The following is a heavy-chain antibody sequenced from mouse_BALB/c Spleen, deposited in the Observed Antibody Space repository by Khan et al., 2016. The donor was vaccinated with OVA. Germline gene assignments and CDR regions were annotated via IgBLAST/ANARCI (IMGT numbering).Heavy chain of an antibody. J-gene: IGHJ3*01. Sequence: QVQLQQSGAELVRPGVSVKISCKGSGYTFTDFTMHWVKQSHAKSLEWIGVISTYYGDVTYNQKFKGKATMTVDKSSSTAYMELARLTSEDSAIYDGKGGGGGSRFAYWGQGTLVTVSA. CDR1: GYTFTDFT. V-gene: IGHV1S137*01. CDR3: KGGGGGSRFAY. CDR2: ISTYYGDV.